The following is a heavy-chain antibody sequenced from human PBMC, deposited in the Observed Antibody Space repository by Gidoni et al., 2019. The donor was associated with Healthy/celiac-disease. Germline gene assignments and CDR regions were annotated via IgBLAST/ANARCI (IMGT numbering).Heavy chain of an antibody. Sequence: SVFTFSNAWMNWVRQAPGKGLEWFGRIKSKTDGGTTDYAAPVKGRFTISRDDSKNTLYLQMNSLKTEDTAVYYCTTDSHYYGMDVWGQGTTVTVS. J-gene: IGHJ6*02. CDR3: TTDSHYYGMDV. CDR2: IKSKTDGGTT. V-gene: IGHV3-15*07. CDR1: VFTFSNAW.